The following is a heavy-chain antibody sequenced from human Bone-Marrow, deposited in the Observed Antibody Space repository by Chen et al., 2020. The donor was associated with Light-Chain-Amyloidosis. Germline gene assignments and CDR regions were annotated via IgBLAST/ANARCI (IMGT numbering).Heavy chain of an antibody. J-gene: IGHJ4*02. D-gene: IGHD5-12*01. CDR2: IYPDDSDA. Sequence: EVQLEQSGPEVKKPGESLKISCKGSGYTFPTSWNGWLRQMPGKGLEWMGVIYPDDSDASYSPSFEGQVTISADKSITTAYLQWRSLKASDTAMYYCARRRDGYNFDYWGQGTLVTVSS. V-gene: IGHV5-51*01. CDR3: ARRRDGYNFDY. CDR1: GYTFPTSW.